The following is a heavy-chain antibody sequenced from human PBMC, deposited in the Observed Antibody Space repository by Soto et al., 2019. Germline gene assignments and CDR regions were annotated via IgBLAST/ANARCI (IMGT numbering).Heavy chain of an antibody. CDR2: IYYSGSS. D-gene: IGHD1-1*01. J-gene: IGHJ6*03. CDR3: AGLQINYYYMDV. Sequence: LSLTCTVSGGSISSYYWNWIRQPPGKGLEWIGDIYYSGSSTYNPSLKSRVTISVDMSRNQFSLRLSSVTAADTAVYYCAGLQINYYYMDVWGKGTTVTV. CDR1: GGSISSYY. V-gene: IGHV4-59*01.